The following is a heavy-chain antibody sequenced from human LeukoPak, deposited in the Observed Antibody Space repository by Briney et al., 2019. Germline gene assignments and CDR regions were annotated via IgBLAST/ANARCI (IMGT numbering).Heavy chain of an antibody. CDR1: GYTFSGYY. Sequence: ASVKVSCEASGYTFSGYYLHWVRQTPGQGLEWMGWINPNSGGANYAQNFQGRVTMTRDTSISTAYMELSRLRSDDTAVYYCARGDIHCSSISCLFDYWGQGTLVTVSS. J-gene: IGHJ4*02. D-gene: IGHD2-2*01. CDR2: INPNSGGA. CDR3: ARGDIHCSSISCLFDY. V-gene: IGHV1-2*02.